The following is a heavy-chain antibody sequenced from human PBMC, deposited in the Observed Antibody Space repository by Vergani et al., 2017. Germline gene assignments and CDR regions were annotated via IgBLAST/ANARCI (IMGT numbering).Heavy chain of an antibody. J-gene: IGHJ5*02. D-gene: IGHD3-10*01. CDR3: ARERGYYGAGSYLGRTFDP. V-gene: IGHV4-34*01. CDR2: INHSGST. Sequence: QVQLQQWGAGLLKPSETLSLTRAVYGGSFSGYYWSWIRQPPGKGLEWVGEINHSGSTNYNPSLKCRVTISVDTSKNQFSLKLSSVTAADTAVYYCARERGYYGAGSYLGRTFDPWGQGTLVTVSS. CDR1: GGSFSGYY.